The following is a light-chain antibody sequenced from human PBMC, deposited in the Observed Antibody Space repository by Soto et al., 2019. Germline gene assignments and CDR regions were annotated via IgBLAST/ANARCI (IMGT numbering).Light chain of an antibody. J-gene: IGKJ1*01. V-gene: IGKV3-20*01. CDR3: QLSSA. CDR2: DVF. Sequence: EIVLTQSPGTLSLSPGERATLSCRASQTISSKFLAWYQQKPGQAPRLLIYDVFRRATGIPDRFSGSGSGPDFTLTISRLEPEDFAVYYCQLSSAFGQGTKVEIK. CDR1: QTISSKF.